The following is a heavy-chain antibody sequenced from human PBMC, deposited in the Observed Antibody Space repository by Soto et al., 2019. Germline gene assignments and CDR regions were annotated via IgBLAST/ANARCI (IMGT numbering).Heavy chain of an antibody. V-gene: IGHV3-33*01. J-gene: IGHJ6*03. Sequence: GGSLRLSCAASGFTFSSYGMHWVRQAPGKGLEWVAVIWYDGSNKYYADYVKGRFTISRDNSKNTLYLQMNSLRAEDTVVYYCARDIVVVPAAIILDYYYMDVWGKGTTVTVSS. CDR2: IWYDGSNK. CDR3: ARDIVVVPAAIILDYYYMDV. D-gene: IGHD2-2*01. CDR1: GFTFSSYG.